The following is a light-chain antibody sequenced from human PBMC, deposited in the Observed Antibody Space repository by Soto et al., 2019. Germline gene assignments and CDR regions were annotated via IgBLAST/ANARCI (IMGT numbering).Light chain of an antibody. CDR1: ASNIGNNL. CDR2: GDK. J-gene: IGLJ2*01. CDR3: AAWDDSLTGVV. Sequence: QLVLTQSPSASGTPGQRVTISCSGTASNIGNNLVNWYQQFPGAAPQVVIYGDKRRPSGVPDRFSGSKSGTSASLAISGLQPEDEAEYYCAAWDDSLTGVVFGGGTKLTVL. V-gene: IGLV1-44*01.